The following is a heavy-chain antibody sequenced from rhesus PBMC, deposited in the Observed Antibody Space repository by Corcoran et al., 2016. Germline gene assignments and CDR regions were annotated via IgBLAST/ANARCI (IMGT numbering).Heavy chain of an antibody. V-gene: IGHV4-65*02. D-gene: IGHD1-44*01. CDR1: GGSVTDSNW. J-gene: IGHJ2*01. CDR2: VDCTRDGN. CDR3: ARQVGGGKWFFDL. Sequence: QVQLQESGPGLVKPSETLSLTCPVSGGSVTDSNWWPWIRQPPGKGLEWIGNVDCTRDGNYYNPSRKSRLTHSKDTSKNQFSLKLNSITAADTAGYYCARQVGGGKWFFDLWGPGTPITISS.